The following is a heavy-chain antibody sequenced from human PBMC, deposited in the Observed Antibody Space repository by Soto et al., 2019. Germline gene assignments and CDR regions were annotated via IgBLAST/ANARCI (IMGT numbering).Heavy chain of an antibody. CDR1: TFTFSNAW. CDR2: IKSVTDGGTR. V-gene: IGHV3-15*01. Sequence: GGSLRLSCVVSTFTFSNAWMTWVRQAPGRGLEWIGRIKSVTDGGTRDYAAPVKGRFAISRDDSKNTLYLQMNSLKTEDTAVYYCTSGRSTFGLDSWGQGTLVTVSS. CDR3: TSGRSTFGLDS. D-gene: IGHD3-16*01. J-gene: IGHJ4*02.